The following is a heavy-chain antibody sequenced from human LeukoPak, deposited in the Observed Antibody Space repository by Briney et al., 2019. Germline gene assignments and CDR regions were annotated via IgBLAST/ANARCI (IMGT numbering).Heavy chain of an antibody. D-gene: IGHD2-15*01. Sequence: GGSLRLSCAASGCSCSADWMHWVRQAPGEGMMWVSRISNDGTTTIYADSVKGRFTISRDNAKNTLYLQMDSLRAEDTAVYYCTRRVDATRWYDPWGQGTLVTVSS. CDR2: ISNDGTTT. CDR1: GCSCSADW. V-gene: IGHV3-74*01. J-gene: IGHJ5*02. CDR3: TRRVDATRWYDP.